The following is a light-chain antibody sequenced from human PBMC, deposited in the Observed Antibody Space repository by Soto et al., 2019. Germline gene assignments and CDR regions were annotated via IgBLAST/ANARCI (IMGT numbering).Light chain of an antibody. V-gene: IGKV1-33*01. CDR2: DAS. Sequence: DIQMTQSPSSLSASVGDRVSFTCEASQDISKFLNWYQNKKGKAPSLLIYDASKSQFGVPSRLSGSGYGTDLTFTISSMQTEDNETYYCQQYDNRPFTFGPGTKVDIK. J-gene: IGKJ3*01. CDR3: QQYDNRPFT. CDR1: QDISKF.